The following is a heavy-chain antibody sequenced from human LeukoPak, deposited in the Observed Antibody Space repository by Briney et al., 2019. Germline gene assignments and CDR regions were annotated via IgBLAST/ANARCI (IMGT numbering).Heavy chain of an antibody. CDR3: AREPHPGLRYFDWLLDWFDP. V-gene: IGHV1-18*01. CDR2: ISAYNGNT. CDR1: GYTFTSYG. J-gene: IGHJ5*02. Sequence: ASVKVSCKASGYTFTSYGISWVRQAPGQGLEWMGWISAYNGNTNYAQKLQGRVTMTTDTSTSTAYMELRSLRSDDTAVYYCAREPHPGLRYFDWLLDWFDPWGQGTLVTVSS. D-gene: IGHD3-9*01.